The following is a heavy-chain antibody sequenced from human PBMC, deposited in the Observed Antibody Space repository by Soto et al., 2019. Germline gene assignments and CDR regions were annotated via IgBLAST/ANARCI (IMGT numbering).Heavy chain of an antibody. Sequence: VQLVQSGSEVKKPGSSVKISCKASGGTFSNYAISWVRQAPGQGLEWMAGIIPIFGSANYAQKFQGRVTITADESTSTAYMEMSSLRSEDTAVYYCARDRCLVDGYNSGGAFDSWGQGNLVPVSS. D-gene: IGHD5-12*01. CDR1: GGTFSNYA. V-gene: IGHV1-69*01. CDR2: IIPIFGSA. CDR3: ARDRCLVDGYNSGGAFDS. J-gene: IGHJ4*02.